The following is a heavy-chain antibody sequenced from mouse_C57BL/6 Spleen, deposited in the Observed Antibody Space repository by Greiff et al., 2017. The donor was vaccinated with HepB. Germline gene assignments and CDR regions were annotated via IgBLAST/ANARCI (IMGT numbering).Heavy chain of an antibody. CDR3: ASARDSSGYAFAY. CDR1: GFSLTSYG. CDR2: IWGVGST. J-gene: IGHJ3*01. V-gene: IGHV2-6*01. D-gene: IGHD3-2*02. Sequence: QVQLKESGPGLVAPSQSLSITCTVSGFSLTSYGVDWVRQSPGKGLEWLGVIWGVGSTNYNSALKSRLSISKDNSKSQVFLKMNSLQTDDTAMYYCASARDSSGYAFAYWGQGTLVTVSA.